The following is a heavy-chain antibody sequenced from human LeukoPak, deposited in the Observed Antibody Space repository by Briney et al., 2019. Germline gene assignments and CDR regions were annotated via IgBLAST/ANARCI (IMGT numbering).Heavy chain of an antibody. D-gene: IGHD2-2*01. V-gene: IGHV3-23*01. J-gene: IGHJ4*02. CDR2: ISGSGGSP. Sequence: GGSLRLSCAASGITFSSYAMSWVRQAPGKGLEWVSVISGSGGSPYYADSVKGRFIISRDNSKDTLYLQMNSLRAEDTALYYCSYCSSTSCWGEPYYFDYWGQGTLVTVSS. CDR1: GITFSSYA. CDR3: SYCSSTSCWGEPYYFDY.